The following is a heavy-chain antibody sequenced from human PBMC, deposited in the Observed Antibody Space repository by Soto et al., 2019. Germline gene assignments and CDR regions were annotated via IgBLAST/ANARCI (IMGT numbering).Heavy chain of an antibody. J-gene: IGHJ6*02. CDR3: AKDLMSGYDLSPGYYYGMDV. D-gene: IGHD5-12*01. Sequence: GGSLRLSCAASGFTFSSYGMHWVRQAPGKGLEWVAVISYDGSNKYYADSVKGRFTISRDNSKNTLYLQMNSLRAEDTAVYYCAKDLMSGYDLSPGYYYGMDVWGQGTTVTVSS. CDR1: GFTFSSYG. V-gene: IGHV3-30*18. CDR2: ISYDGSNK.